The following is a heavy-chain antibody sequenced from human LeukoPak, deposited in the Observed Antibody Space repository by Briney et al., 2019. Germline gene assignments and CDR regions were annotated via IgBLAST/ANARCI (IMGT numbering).Heavy chain of an antibody. J-gene: IGHJ4*02. CDR3: VRGKYSSDY. CDR2: IHIDGSST. CDR1: GFIFSSYW. D-gene: IGHD6-6*01. Sequence: PGGSLRLSCTASGFIFSSYWMHWVRQAPGKGLVWVSRIHIDGSSTSYADSVKGRFIISRGNAKNTLYLQMNSLRAEDTAVYYCVRGKYSSDYWGQGTVVTVSS. V-gene: IGHV3-74*01.